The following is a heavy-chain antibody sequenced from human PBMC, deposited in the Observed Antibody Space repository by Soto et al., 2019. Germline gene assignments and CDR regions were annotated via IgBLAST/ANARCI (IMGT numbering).Heavy chain of an antibody. D-gene: IGHD2-2*01. V-gene: IGHV3-11*01. J-gene: IGHJ3*02. Sequence: QVQLVESGGGLVKPGGSLRLSCAASGFTFSDYYMSWIRQAPGKGLEWVSYISSSGSTIYYADSVKGRFTIYRDNAKNSLYLQMNSVRAEDTAVYYGAREQKSNIVLVPADAFDIWGQGTMVTVSS. CDR2: ISSSGSTI. CDR3: AREQKSNIVLVPADAFDI. CDR1: GFTFSDYY.